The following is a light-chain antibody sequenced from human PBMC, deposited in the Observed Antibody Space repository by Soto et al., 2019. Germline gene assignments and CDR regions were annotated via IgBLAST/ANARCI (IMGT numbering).Light chain of an antibody. CDR2: WAS. V-gene: IGKV4-1*01. Sequence: DIVMTQSPDSLAVSLGERATINCKSSQSGLYSSNNKNYLAWYQQKPGQPPKLIIYWASTRESGVPDRFSGSGSGTDFTLTISSLQAEDVAVYYCQKYYSTPWTFGQGTKVEIK. CDR3: QKYYSTPWT. J-gene: IGKJ1*01. CDR1: QSGLYSSNNKNY.